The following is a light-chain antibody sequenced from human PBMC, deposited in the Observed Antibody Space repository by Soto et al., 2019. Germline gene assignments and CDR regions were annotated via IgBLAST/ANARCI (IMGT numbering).Light chain of an antibody. V-gene: IGKV1-5*01. CDR1: QSISSW. Sequence: DIQMTPSPSTLSASVVDRVTITCRASQSISSWLAWYQQKPGKAPKLLIYDASSLESGVPSRFSGSGSGTEFTLTISSLQPDDFATYYCQQYNSYSLWTFGQGTKVDIK. CDR3: QQYNSYSLWT. CDR2: DAS. J-gene: IGKJ1*01.